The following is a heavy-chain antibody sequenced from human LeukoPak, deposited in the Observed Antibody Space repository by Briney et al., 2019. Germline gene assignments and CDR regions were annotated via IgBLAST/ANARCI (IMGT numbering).Heavy chain of an antibody. V-gene: IGHV4-4*07. J-gene: IGHJ6*03. CDR3: ARHNGFDRGYYYYMDV. CDR2: VYTSGIT. D-gene: IGHD3-9*01. Sequence: KPSETLSLTCTVSGGFINSYYWSWIRQPAGKGLEWIGRVYTSGITNYNPSPKSRITVSVDTSKNQFSLKLTSVTAADTAVYYCARHNGFDRGYYYYMDVWGKGTTVTVSS. CDR1: GGFINSYY.